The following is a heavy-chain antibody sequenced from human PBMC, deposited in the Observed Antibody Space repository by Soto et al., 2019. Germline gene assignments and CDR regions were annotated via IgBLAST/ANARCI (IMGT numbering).Heavy chain of an antibody. D-gene: IGHD3-22*01. V-gene: IGHV4-59*01. CDR2: IYYSGST. Sequence: TSETLSLTCTVSGGSISSYYWSWIRQPPGKGLEWIGYIYYSGSTNYNPSLKSRVTISVDTSKNQFSLKLSSVTAADTAVYYCASSTFYDSSGYLSWGQGTLVTVSS. J-gene: IGHJ5*02. CDR1: GGSISSYY. CDR3: ASSTFYDSSGYLS.